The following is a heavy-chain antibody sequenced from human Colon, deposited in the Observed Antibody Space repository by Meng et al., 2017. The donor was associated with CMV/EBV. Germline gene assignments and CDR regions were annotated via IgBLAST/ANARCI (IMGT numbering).Heavy chain of an antibody. CDR1: GFTFSDYY. CDR2: IHSRGNAA. V-gene: IGHV3-11*01. D-gene: IGHD1-14*01. CDR3: ARVSFPLLTEYYFDY. J-gene: IGHJ4*02. Sequence: GESLKISCAASGFTFSDYYMSWVRQAPGKGLEWVSFIHSRGNAAYYAASVRGRFTISRDNANNSLFLQMNSLRAEDTALYYCARVSFPLLTEYYFDYWGQGTLVTVSS.